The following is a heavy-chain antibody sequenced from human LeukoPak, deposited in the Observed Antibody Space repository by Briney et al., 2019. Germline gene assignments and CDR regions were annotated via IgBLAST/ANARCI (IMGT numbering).Heavy chain of an antibody. CDR2: IYHSGST. J-gene: IGHJ4*02. V-gene: IGHV4-61*01. Sequence: SETLSLTCTVSGDSVSSGTYYWSWIRQPPGKGLEWIGYIYHSGSTNYNPSLKSRVTISVDTSKNQFSLKLSSVTAADTAVYYCAKEEQQFDYFDYWGQGTLVTVSS. CDR3: AKEEQQFDYFDY. D-gene: IGHD6-6*01. CDR1: GDSVSSGTYY.